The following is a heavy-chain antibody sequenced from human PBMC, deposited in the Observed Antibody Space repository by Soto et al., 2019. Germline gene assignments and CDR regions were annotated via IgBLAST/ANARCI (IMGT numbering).Heavy chain of an antibody. CDR3: ARDNGYSSGWYRYHDY. CDR1: GGTFSSYA. Sequence: QVQLVQSGAEVKKPGSSVNVSCKASGGTFSSYAISWVRQAPGQGLEWMGGIIPIFGTANYAQKFQGRVTITADKSTSTAYMELSSLRSEDTAVYYCARDNGYSSGWYRYHDYWGQGTLVTVSS. CDR2: IIPIFGTA. J-gene: IGHJ4*02. V-gene: IGHV1-69*06. D-gene: IGHD6-19*01.